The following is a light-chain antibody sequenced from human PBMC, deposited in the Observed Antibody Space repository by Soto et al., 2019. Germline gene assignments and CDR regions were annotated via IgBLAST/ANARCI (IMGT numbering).Light chain of an antibody. CDR1: QRLSTW. CDR2: AAS. V-gene: IGKV1-12*01. CDR3: QQANSFPIT. J-gene: IGKJ4*01. Sequence: DIQMPQSPSSVSASVGDRVTITSRASQRLSTWLAWYQQRPGRAPKLLIYAASSLQSGVPSRFSGSGSGTEFTLSISILQPEDVATYYCQQANSFPITFGGGTKVEIK.